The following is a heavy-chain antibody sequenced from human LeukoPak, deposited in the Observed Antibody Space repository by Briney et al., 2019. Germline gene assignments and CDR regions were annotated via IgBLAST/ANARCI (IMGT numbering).Heavy chain of an antibody. D-gene: IGHD6-19*01. CDR2: MHYDRRNK. V-gene: IGHV3-30*19. J-gene: IGHJ4*02. Sequence: GRSLRLSCAASGFIFSDYDMHWVRQAPGKGLEWVAFMHYDRRNKYYADSVKGRFTISRDNSKNTLYLEMNNLRAEDTAVYFCARDPEKSLAVARLDYRGQGTLVTVAS. CDR1: GFIFSDYD. CDR3: ARDPEKSLAVARLDY.